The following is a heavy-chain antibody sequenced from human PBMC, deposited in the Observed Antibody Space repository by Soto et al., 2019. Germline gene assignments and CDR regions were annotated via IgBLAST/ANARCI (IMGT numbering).Heavy chain of an antibody. CDR1: GFTFSSYA. V-gene: IGHV3-23*01. Sequence: PGGSLRLSCAAPGFTFSSYAMSWVRQAPGKGLKWVSAISGGGDNTYYADSVKGRFTISRDNSKNTLYLQMDSLRAEDTAVYYCARVPSFWSGYYPYYYMDVWGKGTTVTVSS. CDR3: ARVPSFWSGYYPYYYMDV. D-gene: IGHD3-3*01. J-gene: IGHJ6*03. CDR2: ISGGGDNT.